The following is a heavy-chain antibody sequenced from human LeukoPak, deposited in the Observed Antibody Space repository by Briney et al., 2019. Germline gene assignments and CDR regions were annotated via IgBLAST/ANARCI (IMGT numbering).Heavy chain of an antibody. J-gene: IGHJ5*02. CDR3: AKDRPFDP. CDR1: GFTFSSYA. Sequence: PGGSLRLSCAASGFTFSSYAMHWVRQAPGKGLEWVALISYDESNTFYADSVKGRFTISRDNAKNSLYLQMNSLRAEDTAVYYCAKDRPFDPWGQGTLVTVSP. V-gene: IGHV3-30*04. CDR2: ISYDESNT.